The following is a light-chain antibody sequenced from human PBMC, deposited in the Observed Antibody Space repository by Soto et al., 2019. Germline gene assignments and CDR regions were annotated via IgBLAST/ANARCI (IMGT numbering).Light chain of an antibody. Sequence: QSALTQPASVSGSPGQSITISCTGTSSDVGSYNLVSWYQQHPGKAPKLMIYEGSKLPSGVSNRFSCSKSGNTASLTISGLQSEDEADYYCCSYACSSTFYVFGTGTKLTVL. J-gene: IGLJ1*01. CDR1: SSDVGSYNL. CDR2: EGS. V-gene: IGLV2-23*01. CDR3: CSYACSSTFYV.